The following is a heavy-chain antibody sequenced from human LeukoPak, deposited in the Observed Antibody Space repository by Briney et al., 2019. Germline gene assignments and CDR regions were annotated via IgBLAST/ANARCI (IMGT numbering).Heavy chain of an antibody. V-gene: IGHV3-7*01. Sequence: GGSLRLSCAVSGFTFCSYWMSWVRQAPGKGLEWVANIKQDGSEKYYVDSVKGRFTISRDNAKNSVYLQMNSLRAEDTAVYYCARGGGGYSYGFGHFDYWGQGTLVTVSS. CDR3: ARGGGGYSYGFGHFDY. CDR1: GFTFCSYW. J-gene: IGHJ4*02. CDR2: IKQDGSEK. D-gene: IGHD5-18*01.